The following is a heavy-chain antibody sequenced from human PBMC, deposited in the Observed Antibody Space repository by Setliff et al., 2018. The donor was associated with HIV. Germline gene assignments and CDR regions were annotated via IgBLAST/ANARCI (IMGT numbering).Heavy chain of an antibody. CDR2: INSASGGT. CDR1: GYMFIAYG. D-gene: IGHD2-2*01. CDR3: ARYLVVVPVAVGGLDV. J-gene: IGHJ6*02. Sequence: ASVKVSCKTSGYMFIAYGMSWVRQAPGQGLEWMAWINSASGGTNYAQNFQGRVTVTRDTSINTVYLEVNGLKSDDTAVYYCARYLVVVPVAVGGLDVWGQGTTVTVSS. V-gene: IGHV1-2*02.